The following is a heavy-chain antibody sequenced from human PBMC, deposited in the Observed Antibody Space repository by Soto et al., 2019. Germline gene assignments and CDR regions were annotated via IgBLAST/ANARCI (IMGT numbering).Heavy chain of an antibody. CDR2: ISSSTNNI. J-gene: IGHJ4*02. CDR1: GFTFRTYY. CDR3: AGTYGSADY. Sequence: GGSLRLSCAASGFTFRTYYLNWVRQAPGKGLEWVSSISSSTNNIYYADSVKGRFTISRDNAKNSLYLQMNSLRAEDTAVYYCAGTYGSADYWGQGTLVTVSS. V-gene: IGHV3-21*01. D-gene: IGHD3-10*01.